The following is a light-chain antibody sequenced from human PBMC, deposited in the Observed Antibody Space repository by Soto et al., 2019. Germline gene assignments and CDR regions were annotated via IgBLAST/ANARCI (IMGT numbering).Light chain of an antibody. CDR1: SGHSSYA. V-gene: IGLV4-69*01. J-gene: IGLJ2*01. Sequence: QSVLTQSPSASASLGASVKLTCTLSSGHSSYAIAWHQHQSEKGPRYLMRVDSDGSHNKGDGIPDRFSGSSSGAERYLTISGLQSEDEADYYCQTGDTGMVFGGGTKLTVL. CDR2: VDSDGSH. CDR3: QTGDTGMV.